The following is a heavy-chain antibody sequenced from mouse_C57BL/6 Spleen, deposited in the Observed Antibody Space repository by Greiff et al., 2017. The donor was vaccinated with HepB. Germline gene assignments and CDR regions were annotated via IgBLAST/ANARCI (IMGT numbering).Heavy chain of an antibody. CDR1: GYTFTSYW. V-gene: IGHV1-50*01. CDR3: ARSGDSSGYFIDY. J-gene: IGHJ2*01. Sequence: QVQLKQPGAELVKPGASVKLSCKASGYTFTSYWMQWVKQRPGQGLEWIGEIDPSDSYTNYNQKFKGKATLTVDTSSSTAYMQLSSLTSEDSAVYYCARSGDSSGYFIDYWGQGTTLTVSS. CDR2: IDPSDSYT. D-gene: IGHD3-2*02.